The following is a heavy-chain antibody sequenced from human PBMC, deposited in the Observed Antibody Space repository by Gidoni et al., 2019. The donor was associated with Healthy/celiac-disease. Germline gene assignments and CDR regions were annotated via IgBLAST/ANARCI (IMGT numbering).Heavy chain of an antibody. V-gene: IGHV3-23*01. CDR2: ISGSGGST. CDR1: GFSFSSYA. J-gene: IGHJ4*02. Sequence: EVQLLESGGGWVQPGGSLRLPCAASGFSFSSYAMSWVRQAPGKGLEWVSAISGSGGSTYYADSVKGRFTISRDNSKNTLYLQMNSLRAEDTAVYYCAKFMITFGGVISWGQGTLVTVSS. D-gene: IGHD3-16*02. CDR3: AKFMITFGGVIS.